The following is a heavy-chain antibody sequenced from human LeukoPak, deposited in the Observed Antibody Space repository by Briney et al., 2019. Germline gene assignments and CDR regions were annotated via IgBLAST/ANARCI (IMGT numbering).Heavy chain of an antibody. V-gene: IGHV1-18*01. Sequence: ASVTVSCKASGYTYTSYGISWVGQAPSQGLAWMGWISTYNGNTNYAQMLQGRVTLTADTSTGTAYMELRSLRSDDTAIYYCATHYSSGHFTYYFDFWGQGTLVTVSS. CDR1: GYTYTSYG. D-gene: IGHD3-22*01. CDR2: ISTYNGNT. CDR3: ATHYSSGHFTYYFDF. J-gene: IGHJ4*02.